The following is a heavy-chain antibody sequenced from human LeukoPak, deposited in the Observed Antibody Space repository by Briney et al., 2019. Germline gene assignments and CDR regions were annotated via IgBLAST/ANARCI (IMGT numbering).Heavy chain of an antibody. CDR1: GYTFTSYY. V-gene: IGHV1-69*04. D-gene: IGHD2-15*01. CDR3: AREQFIVVVVAATRGAFDI. Sequence: ASVKVSCKASGYTFTSYYMHWVRQAPGQGLEWMGRIIPILGIANYAQKFQGRVTITADKSTSTAYIELSSLRSEDTAVYYCAREQFIVVVVAATRGAFDIWAKGQWSPSLQ. J-gene: IGHJ3*02. CDR2: IIPILGIA.